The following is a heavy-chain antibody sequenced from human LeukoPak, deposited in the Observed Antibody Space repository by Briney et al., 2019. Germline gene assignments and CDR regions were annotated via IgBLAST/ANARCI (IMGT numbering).Heavy chain of an antibody. CDR3: ARGGHISPYSSSGFDY. Sequence: ASVKVSCKASGYTFTGYYIHWVRQAPGQRLEWMEWINPNSGATNYAQKFQGRVTMTRDTSMSTTYMELSRLRSDDTAVYYCARGGHISPYSSSGFDYWGQGTLVTVSS. V-gene: IGHV1-2*02. J-gene: IGHJ4*02. D-gene: IGHD6-13*01. CDR1: GYTFTGYY. CDR2: INPNSGAT.